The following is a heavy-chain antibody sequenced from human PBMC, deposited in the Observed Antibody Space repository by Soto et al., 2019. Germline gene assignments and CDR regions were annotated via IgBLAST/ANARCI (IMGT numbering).Heavy chain of an antibody. Sequence: LSCAASGFVVIDYDMTWIRQAPGKLLDWMSCSGNRDRSTDCADSGKERFVVSRDNAENLVYLQMNSLRAEDTAVYFGTRTWMIEKFGVISMIKGMDVWVKGPTVTVSS. V-gene: IGHV3-11*01. CDR3: TRTWMIEKFGVISMIKGMDV. CDR2: SGNRDRST. J-gene: IGHJ6*03. CDR1: GFVVIDYD. D-gene: IGHD3-22*01.